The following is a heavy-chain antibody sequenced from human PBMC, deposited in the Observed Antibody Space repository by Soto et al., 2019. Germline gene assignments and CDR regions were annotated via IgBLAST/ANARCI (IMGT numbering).Heavy chain of an antibody. J-gene: IGHJ4*02. CDR3: ARYGSSGYYLDS. CDR2: ISAYNGNP. Sequence: QVQLVQSGAEVKKPGASVKVSCKASGYTFTSYGLSWVRQAPGQRLEWMGWISAYNGNPNYAQKLQGKVTMTTDTSTSTAYMELRSLSSDATAVYYCARYGSSGYYLDSWGQGTLVTVSS. V-gene: IGHV1-18*01. CDR1: GYTFTSYG. D-gene: IGHD3-22*01.